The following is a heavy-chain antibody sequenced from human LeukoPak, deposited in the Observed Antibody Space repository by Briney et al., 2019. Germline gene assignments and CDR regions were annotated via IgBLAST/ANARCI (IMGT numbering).Heavy chain of an antibody. Sequence: GRSLRPSCAASGFTFSTYGMHWVRQAPGKGLEWVAAIRYDRRNKYYADSVKGRFTISRDNSKNTLFLQMNSLRAEDTAVYYCAGTYCNGGDCYTWFDPWGQGTLVTVSS. CDR1: GFTFSTYG. V-gene: IGHV3-33*01. D-gene: IGHD2-21*02. J-gene: IGHJ5*02. CDR2: IRYDRRNK. CDR3: AGTYCNGGDCYTWFDP.